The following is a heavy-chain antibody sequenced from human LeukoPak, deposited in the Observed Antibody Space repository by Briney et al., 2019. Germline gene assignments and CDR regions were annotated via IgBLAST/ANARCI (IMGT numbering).Heavy chain of an antibody. D-gene: IGHD3-16*01. Sequence: ASVKVSCKASGYTFTGYYMHWVRQAPGQGLDWMGWIDPNSGDTNYAQKFQGRVTMTRDTSISTAYMELSRLRSDDTAVYYCARDVWGVGAPRLDYWGQGTLVTVSS. CDR3: ARDVWGVGAPRLDY. CDR1: GYTFTGYY. J-gene: IGHJ4*02. CDR2: IDPNSGDT. V-gene: IGHV1-2*02.